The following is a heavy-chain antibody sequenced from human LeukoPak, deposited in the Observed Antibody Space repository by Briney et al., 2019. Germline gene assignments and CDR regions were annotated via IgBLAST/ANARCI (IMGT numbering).Heavy chain of an antibody. Sequence: GGSLRLSCTASGFTFGDYSLSWVRQAPEKGLEWVGFIRRKGYGGTTEYAPSVKGRYIISRDDSKSTAYLQMNSLKTEDTAVYYCTRDHDFWSGPFDVWGKGTTVTVSS. V-gene: IGHV3-49*04. CDR2: IRRKGYGGTT. D-gene: IGHD3-3*01. CDR1: GFTFGDYS. J-gene: IGHJ6*04. CDR3: TRDHDFWSGPFDV.